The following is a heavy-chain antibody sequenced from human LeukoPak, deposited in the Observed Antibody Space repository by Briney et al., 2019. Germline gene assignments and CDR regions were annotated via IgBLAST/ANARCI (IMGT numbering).Heavy chain of an antibody. CDR1: GGSFRGYY. V-gene: IGHV4-34*01. CDR3: ARGPFAPDV. Sequence: LFLTCGVYGGSFRGYYWSWIRQPPGKGLEWIGDINYSGITNYNPSLKSRVTISLDTSKNQFSLKVTSVTAADTAVYYCARGPFAPDVWGQGTTVTVSS. J-gene: IGHJ6*02. CDR2: INYSGIT.